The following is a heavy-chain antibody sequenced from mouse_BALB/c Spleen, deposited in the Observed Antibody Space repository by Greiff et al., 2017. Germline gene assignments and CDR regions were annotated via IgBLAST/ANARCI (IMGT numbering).Heavy chain of an antibody. CDR2: IYPSDSYT. CDR3: TRGRERFAMDY. J-gene: IGHJ4*01. V-gene: IGHV1-69*02. Sequence: QVQLQQPGAELVRPGASVKLSCKASGYTFTSYWINWVKQRPGQGLEWIGNIYPSDSYTNYNQKFKDKATLTVDKSSSTAYMQLSSPTSEDSAAYYCTRGRERFAMDYWGQGTSVTVSS. CDR1: GYTFTSYW.